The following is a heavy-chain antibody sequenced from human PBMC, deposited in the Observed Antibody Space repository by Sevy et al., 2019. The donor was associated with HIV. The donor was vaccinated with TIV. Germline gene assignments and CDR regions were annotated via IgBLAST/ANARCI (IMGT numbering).Heavy chain of an antibody. CDR1: GFSFSSYS. Sequence: GGSLRLSCAASGFSFSSYSMNWVGQAPGKGLEWVSSISSSSSYIYYADSVKGRFTISRDNAKNSLYLQMNSLRAEDTAVYYCARDGEYSGYDCYFDYWGQGTLVTVSS. CDR3: ARDGEYSGYDCYFDY. V-gene: IGHV3-21*01. D-gene: IGHD5-12*01. J-gene: IGHJ4*02. CDR2: ISSSSSYI.